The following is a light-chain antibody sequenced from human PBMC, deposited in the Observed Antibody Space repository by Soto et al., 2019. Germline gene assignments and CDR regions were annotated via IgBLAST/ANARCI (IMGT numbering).Light chain of an antibody. V-gene: IGKV1-5*03. J-gene: IGKJ1*01. CDR2: KAS. CDR3: HQYNSYSWT. CDR1: QSISSW. Sequence: DIQMTQSPSTLSASVGDRVTITCRASQSISSWLAWYQQKPGKAPKLLIYKASSLESGVPSRFSGSGSGTEFTLTISSLQTDDFATYYCHQYNSYSWTFGQGTKVEIK.